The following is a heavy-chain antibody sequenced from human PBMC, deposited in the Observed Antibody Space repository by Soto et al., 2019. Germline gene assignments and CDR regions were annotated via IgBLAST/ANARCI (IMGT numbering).Heavy chain of an antibody. Sequence: GGSLRLSCAASGFIFTNYAMNWVRQAPGKGLEWVSVIGGRGNSAYYADSVQGRFTISRDNSKNTLSLQMSSLTADDTAIYYCVREGRGSFDFWGRGTMVTVSS. D-gene: IGHD5-12*01. CDR2: IGGRGNSA. V-gene: IGHV3-23*01. CDR3: VREGRGSFDF. J-gene: IGHJ3*01. CDR1: GFIFTNYA.